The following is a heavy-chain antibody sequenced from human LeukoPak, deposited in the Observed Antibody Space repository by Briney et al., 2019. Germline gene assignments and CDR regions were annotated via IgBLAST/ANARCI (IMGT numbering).Heavy chain of an antibody. CDR3: AKDGGRLLWFGDSDWTSKGGSFDY. V-gene: IGHV3-30*18. CDR1: GFTFSRYG. J-gene: IGHJ4*02. Sequence: PGRSLRLSCAASGFTFSRYGMHWVRQAPGKGLEWVAVISYDGSNKYYADSVKGRFTISRDNSKNTLYLQMNSLRAEDTAVYYCAKDGGRLLWFGDSDWTSKGGSFDYWGQGTLVTVSS. CDR2: ISYDGSNK. D-gene: IGHD3-10*01.